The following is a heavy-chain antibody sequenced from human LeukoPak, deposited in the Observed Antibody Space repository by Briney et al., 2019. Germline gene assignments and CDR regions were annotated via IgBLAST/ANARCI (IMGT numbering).Heavy chain of an antibody. V-gene: IGHV4-38-2*01. CDR1: GYSISSGYY. J-gene: IGHJ4*02. D-gene: IGHD6-19*01. CDR3: ARRACIAVALDPYYFDY. Sequence: SETLSLTCAVSGYSISSGYYWGWIRQPPGKGLEWIGSIYHSGSTYYNPSRKRRVTISVDTSKNQFSLKLSSVTAADTAVYYCARRACIAVALDPYYFDYWGQGTLVTVSS. CDR2: IYHSGST.